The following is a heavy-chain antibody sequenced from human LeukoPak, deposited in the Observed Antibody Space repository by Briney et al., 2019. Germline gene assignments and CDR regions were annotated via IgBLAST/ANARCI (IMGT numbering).Heavy chain of an antibody. Sequence: PGRSLRLSCAASGFTFSSYAMHWVRQAPGKGLEWVAVSWFAGDTKYYADSVKGRFTISRDNSKNTVYLQLSSLRADDTAIYYCAKDTDDYLLDWGQGTLVTVSS. CDR2: SWFAGDTK. V-gene: IGHV3-30*04. J-gene: IGHJ4*02. D-gene: IGHD5-12*01. CDR3: AKDTDDYLLD. CDR1: GFTFSSYA.